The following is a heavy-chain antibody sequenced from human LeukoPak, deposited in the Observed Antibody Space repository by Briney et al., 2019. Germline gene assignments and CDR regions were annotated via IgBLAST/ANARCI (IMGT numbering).Heavy chain of an antibody. CDR2: ISAYNGNT. V-gene: IGHV1-18*01. CDR3: ARGGQSYYDYVWGSYRDY. CDR1: GYTLTSYG. D-gene: IGHD3-16*02. J-gene: IGHJ4*02. Sequence: ASVKVSCKASGYTLTSYGISWVRQAPGQGLEWMGWISAYNGNTNYAQKLQGRVTMTTDTSTSTAYMELRSLRSDDTAVYYCARGGQSYYDYVWGSYRDYWGQGTLVTVSS.